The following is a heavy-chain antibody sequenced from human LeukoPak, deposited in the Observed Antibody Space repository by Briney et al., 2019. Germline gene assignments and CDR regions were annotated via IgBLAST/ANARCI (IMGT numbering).Heavy chain of an antibody. CDR2: ISGSGGST. CDR1: GFTFSSYA. V-gene: IGHV3-23*01. Sequence: GGSLRLSCAASGFTFSSYAMSWVRQAPGKGLEWVSAISGSGGSTYYADSVKGRFTISRDNSKNTLYLQMNSLRAEDTAVYYCAKDQEWLVLGALFFDYWGQGPWSPSPQ. J-gene: IGHJ4*02. D-gene: IGHD6-19*01. CDR3: AKDQEWLVLGALFFDY.